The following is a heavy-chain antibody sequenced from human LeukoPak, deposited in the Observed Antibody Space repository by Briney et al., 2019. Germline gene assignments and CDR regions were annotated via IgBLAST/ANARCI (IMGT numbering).Heavy chain of an antibody. Sequence: GGSLRLSCAASGFTFSSYSMNWVHQAPGKGLEWVSSISSSSSYIYYADSVKGRFTISRDNAKNSLYLQMNSLRAEDTAVYYCARDRTNSRSFDYWGQGTLVTVSS. CDR2: ISSSSSYI. V-gene: IGHV3-21*01. D-gene: IGHD2-21*01. CDR1: GFTFSSYS. CDR3: ARDRTNSRSFDY. J-gene: IGHJ4*02.